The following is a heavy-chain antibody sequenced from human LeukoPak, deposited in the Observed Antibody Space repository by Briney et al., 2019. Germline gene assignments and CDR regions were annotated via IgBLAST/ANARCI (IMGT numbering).Heavy chain of an antibody. CDR1: GFTFSDFY. CDR2: ITSAGRAI. CDR3: ASDIVATSGDF. D-gene: IGHD5-12*01. V-gene: IGHV3-11*01. J-gene: IGHJ4*02. Sequence: GGSLRLSCAASGFTFSDFYMSWIRQAPGKGLEWVSYITSAGRAIYYADSVQGRFTIPRDNARNSLLLQMNGLRAEDTAVYYCASDIVATSGDFWGQGTLVTVSS.